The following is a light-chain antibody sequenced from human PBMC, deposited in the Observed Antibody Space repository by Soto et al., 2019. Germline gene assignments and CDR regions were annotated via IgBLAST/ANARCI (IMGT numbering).Light chain of an antibody. J-gene: IGKJ2*01. V-gene: IGKV3-20*01. CDR1: QSVSNNY. CDR2: GSS. Sequence: EVVLTQSPGTLSLSPGERASLSCRASQSVSNNYLAWYQQKPGQSPKLLIFGSSDRATGIPDRFSGSGSGTDFTLTISRLEPEDFAVYYYQQYGSSPPYTFGQGTKLAI. CDR3: QQYGSSPPYT.